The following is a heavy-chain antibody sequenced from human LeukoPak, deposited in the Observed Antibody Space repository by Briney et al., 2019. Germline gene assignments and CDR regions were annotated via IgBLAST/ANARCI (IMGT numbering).Heavy chain of an antibody. CDR1: GFTFSSYW. D-gene: IGHD3-22*01. J-gene: IGHJ4*02. V-gene: IGHV3-74*01. Sequence: PGGSLRLSCAASGFTFSSYWMHWVRQAPGKGLVWVSRINTDETITTYADSVKGRFTISRDNAKNTLYLQMNSLRAEDTAVYYCARATYYYDSSGYGAVYYFDYWGQGTLVTVSS. CDR3: ARATYYYDSSGYGAVYYFDY. CDR2: INTDETIT.